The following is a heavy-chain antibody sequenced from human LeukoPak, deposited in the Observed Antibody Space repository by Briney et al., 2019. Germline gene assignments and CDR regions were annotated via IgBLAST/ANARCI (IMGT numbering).Heavy chain of an antibody. CDR1: GFTFSSYS. Sequence: GGSLRLSCAASGFTFSSYSMNWVRQAPGKGLEWVSSISSSSSYIYYADSVKGRFTISRDNSKNTLYLQMNSLRAEDTAVYYCARVQGGAFDIWGQGTMVTVSS. J-gene: IGHJ3*02. D-gene: IGHD3-16*01. CDR2: ISSSSSYI. V-gene: IGHV3-21*04. CDR3: ARVQGGAFDI.